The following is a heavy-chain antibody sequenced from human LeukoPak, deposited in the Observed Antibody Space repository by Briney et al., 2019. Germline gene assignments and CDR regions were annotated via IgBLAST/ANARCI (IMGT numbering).Heavy chain of an antibody. D-gene: IGHD5-18*01. CDR2: IHYSGST. CDR3: ARLPTGYPNWFDT. V-gene: IGHV4-39*01. CDR1: GGSISSSSNN. Sequence: SETLSLTCTVSGGSISSSSNNWAWIRQPPGTGLELIAAIHYSGSTYYNPSFMSRVTISVDTSKNQFSLKLRSLTATDTAVYYCARLPTGYPNWFDTWGQGILVTVSS. J-gene: IGHJ5*02.